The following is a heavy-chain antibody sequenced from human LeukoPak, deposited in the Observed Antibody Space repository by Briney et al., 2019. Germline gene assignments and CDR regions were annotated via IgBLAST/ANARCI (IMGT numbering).Heavy chain of an antibody. Sequence: PVNVSCKASGGTFSSYAISWVRQAPGQGLEWMGRIIPIFGTANYAQKFQGRVTITTDESTSTAYMELSSLRSEDTAVYYCARSDNDAFDIWGQGTMVTVSS. CDR3: ARSDNDAFDI. CDR1: GGTFSSYA. J-gene: IGHJ3*02. D-gene: IGHD2-21*01. V-gene: IGHV1-69*05. CDR2: IIPIFGTA.